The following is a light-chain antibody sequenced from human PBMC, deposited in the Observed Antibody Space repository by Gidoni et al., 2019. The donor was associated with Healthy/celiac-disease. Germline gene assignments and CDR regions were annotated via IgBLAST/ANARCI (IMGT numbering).Light chain of an antibody. J-gene: IGKJ2*01. CDR1: QSISSY. V-gene: IGKV1-39*01. CDR3: QQSYSTPLMYT. Sequence: DIQMTQSPSSLSASVGDRVTITCRASQSISSYLNWYQQKPGKAPKLLIYAASSLRSGVPSRFSGSGSGTDFTLTISSLQPEDFATYYCQQSYSTPLMYTFGQXTKLEIK. CDR2: AAS.